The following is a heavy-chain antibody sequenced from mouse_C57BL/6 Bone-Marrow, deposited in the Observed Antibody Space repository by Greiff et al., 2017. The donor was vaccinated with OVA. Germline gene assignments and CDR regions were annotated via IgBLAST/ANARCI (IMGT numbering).Heavy chain of an antibody. Sequence: QVQLQQPGAELVKPGASVKLSCKASGYTFTSYWMHWVKQRPGQGLEWIGMIHPNSGSTNYNEKFKSKATLTVDKSSSTAYMQLSSLKSEDSAVYYCARWQLGLQDYFDYWGQGTTLTVSS. V-gene: IGHV1-64*01. CDR3: ARWQLGLQDYFDY. CDR2: IHPNSGST. D-gene: IGHD4-1*02. CDR1: GYTFTSYW. J-gene: IGHJ2*01.